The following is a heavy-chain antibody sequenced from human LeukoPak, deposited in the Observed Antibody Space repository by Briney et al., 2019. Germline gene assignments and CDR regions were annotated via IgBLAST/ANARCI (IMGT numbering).Heavy chain of an antibody. CDR1: GGSISSSSYY. CDR3: ASTKEGYSSGYLYYYYMDV. Sequence: PSETLSLTCTVSGGSISSSSYYWGWIRQPPGKGLEWIGSIYYSGSTYYNPSLKSRVTISVDTSKNQFSLKLSSVTAADTAVYYCASTKEGYSSGYLYYYYMDVWGKGTTVTVSS. CDR2: IYYSGST. D-gene: IGHD3-22*01. V-gene: IGHV4-39*07. J-gene: IGHJ6*03.